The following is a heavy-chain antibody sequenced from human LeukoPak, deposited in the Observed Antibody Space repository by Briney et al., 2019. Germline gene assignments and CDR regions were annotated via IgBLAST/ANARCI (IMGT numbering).Heavy chain of an antibody. CDR2: IYYSGST. D-gene: IGHD3-10*01. J-gene: IGHJ4*02. CDR1: GGSISSYY. Sequence: SETLSLTCTVSGGSISSYYWSWIRQPPGKGLECIGHIYYSGSTNYNPSLKSRVTISVDTSKNQFSLKLSSVTAADTAVYYCARGPFGRAVTGGAIDYWGQGTLVTVSS. CDR3: ARGPFGRAVTGGAIDY. V-gene: IGHV4-59*01.